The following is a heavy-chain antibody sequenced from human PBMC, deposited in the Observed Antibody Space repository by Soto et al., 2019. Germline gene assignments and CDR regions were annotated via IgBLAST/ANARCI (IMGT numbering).Heavy chain of an antibody. D-gene: IGHD2-2*01. CDR3: ARDRLVVVPAAIYYYGMDV. V-gene: IGHV3-66*01. Sequence: EVQLVESGGGLVQPGGSLRLSCAASGFTVSSNYMSWVRQAPGKGLEWVSVFYSGGSTYYADSVKGRFTISRDNSKNTRYLQRNSLRAEDTAVYYCARDRLVVVPAAIYYYGMDVWGQGTTVTVSS. CDR2: FYSGGST. J-gene: IGHJ6*02. CDR1: GFTVSSNY.